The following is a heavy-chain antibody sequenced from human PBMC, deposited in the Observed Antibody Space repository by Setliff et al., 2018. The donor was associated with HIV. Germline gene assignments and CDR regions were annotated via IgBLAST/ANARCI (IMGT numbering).Heavy chain of an antibody. CDR1: GYTFTGYY. D-gene: IGHD3-3*01. J-gene: IGHJ6*03. Sequence: GASVKVSCKASGYTFTGYYMHWVRQAPGQRLEWMGWINPGNGNTKYSQNFQGRVTITRDTSATTVYMELSSLRSEDTAVYYCARDERDYDFWNGYAYYMDVWGKGTTVTVSS. CDR3: ARDERDYDFWNGYAYYMDV. CDR2: INPGNGNT. V-gene: IGHV1-3*01.